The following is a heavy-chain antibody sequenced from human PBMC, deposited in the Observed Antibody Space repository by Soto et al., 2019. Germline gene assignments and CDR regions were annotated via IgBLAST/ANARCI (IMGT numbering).Heavy chain of an antibody. D-gene: IGHD6-13*01. CDR2: KWYDGSNK. Sequence: QPGGSLRLSCAASGFTFSSYGMHRVRQAPGKGLEGVPVKWYDGSNKYYADSVKGRFTISRDNSKNTLYLQMSSLRAEDTAVYYCARAGRRGAAAGNWFDPWGQGTLVTVSS. J-gene: IGHJ5*02. CDR3: ARAGRRGAAAGNWFDP. V-gene: IGHV3-33*01. CDR1: GFTFSSYG.